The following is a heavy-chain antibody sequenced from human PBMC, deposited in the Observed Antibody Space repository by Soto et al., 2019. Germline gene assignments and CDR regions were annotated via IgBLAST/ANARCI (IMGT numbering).Heavy chain of an antibody. J-gene: IGHJ4*02. CDR3: ARYSGKYQGPIDY. V-gene: IGHV3-30*03. CDR1: GFTFSHYG. D-gene: IGHD1-26*01. Sequence: QVQLVESGGGVVRPGRSLRLSCAASGFTFSHYGIHWVRQAPGKGLEWLAVISYDGSNKHYADSVKGRFTVSRDNSKNTLSLQMTSLRAEDTAVYFCARYSGKYQGPIDYWGQGTLVTVSS. CDR2: ISYDGSNK.